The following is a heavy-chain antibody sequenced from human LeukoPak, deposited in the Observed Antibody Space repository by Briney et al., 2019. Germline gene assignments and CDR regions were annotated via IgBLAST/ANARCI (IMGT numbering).Heavy chain of an antibody. J-gene: IGHJ6*01. CDR2: ISGSNTI. CDR1: GFTFSTYS. CDR3: ARDEQQLVPRSYGMDV. V-gene: IGHV3-48*04. D-gene: IGHD6-13*01. Sequence: PGGSLRLSCAASGFTFSTYSMNWVRQAPGKGLEWVSYISGSNTIYYADSVKGRFTISRDNAKKSLSLQMNSLRAEDTAVYYCARDEQQLVPRSYGMDVWGQGTTVTVSS.